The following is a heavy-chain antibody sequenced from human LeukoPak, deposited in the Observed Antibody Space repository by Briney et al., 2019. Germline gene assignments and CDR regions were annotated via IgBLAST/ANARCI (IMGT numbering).Heavy chain of an antibody. CDR1: GGSISSGSYY. CDR3: ATTGTHDAFDI. D-gene: IGHD1-1*01. J-gene: IGHJ3*02. CDR2: IYTSGST. V-gene: IGHV4-61*02. Sequence: SETLSLTCTVSGGSISSGSYYWSWIRQPAGKGLEWIGRIYTSGSTNYNPSLKSRDTISVDTSKNQFSLKLSSVTAADTAVYYCATTGTHDAFDIWGQGTMVTVSS.